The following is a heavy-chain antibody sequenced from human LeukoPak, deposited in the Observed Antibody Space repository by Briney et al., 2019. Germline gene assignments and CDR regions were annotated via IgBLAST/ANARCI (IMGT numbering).Heavy chain of an antibody. Sequence: ASVKVSCKASGYAFTNYGVGWLRLAPGQGLQWLGWISTLNGNTNYAQIVQDRVTMTTDTSTNTAYLELRSLRSDDTAVYYCARRHLIGNGYFDHWGQGTLVTVSS. CDR1: GYAFTNYG. CDR3: ARRHLIGNGYFDH. V-gene: IGHV1-18*01. D-gene: IGHD1-1*01. J-gene: IGHJ4*02. CDR2: ISTLNGNT.